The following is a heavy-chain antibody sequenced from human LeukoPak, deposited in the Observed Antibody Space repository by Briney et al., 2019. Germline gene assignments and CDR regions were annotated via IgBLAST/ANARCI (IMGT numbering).Heavy chain of an antibody. CDR2: ISSSSSYI. D-gene: IGHD6-19*01. J-gene: IGHJ4*02. CDR1: GLTFSSYS. CDR3: ARVPLGWYFDY. V-gene: IGHV3-21*01. Sequence: KSGGSLRLSCAASGLTFSSYSINWVRQAPGKGLEWVSSISSSSSYIYYADSVKGRFTISRDNAKNSLYLQMNSLRAEDTAVYYCARVPLGWYFDYWGQGTLVTVSS.